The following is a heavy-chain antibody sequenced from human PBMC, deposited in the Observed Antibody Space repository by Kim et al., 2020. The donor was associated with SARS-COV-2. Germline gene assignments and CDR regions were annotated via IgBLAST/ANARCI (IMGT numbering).Heavy chain of an antibody. CDR2: IYSGGST. D-gene: IGHD3-9*01. CDR1: GFTVSSNY. V-gene: IGHV3-53*04. J-gene: IGHJ4*02. CDR3: ASEYYDILTGWAYFDY. Sequence: GGSLRLSCAASGFTVSSNYMSWVRQAPGKGLEWVSVIYSGGSTYYADSVKGRFTISRHNSKNTLYLQMNSLRAEDTAVYYCASEYYDILTGWAYFDYWGQGTLVTVSS.